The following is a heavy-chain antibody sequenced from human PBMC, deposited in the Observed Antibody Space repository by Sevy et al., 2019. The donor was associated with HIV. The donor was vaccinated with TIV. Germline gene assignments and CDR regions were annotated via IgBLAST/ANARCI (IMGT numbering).Heavy chain of an antibody. V-gene: IGHV3-30*18. CDR1: GFTFSSYG. J-gene: IGHJ4*02. CDR2: ISYDGSNK. Sequence: GGSLRLSCAASGFTFSSYGMHWVRQAPGKGLEWVAVISYDGSNKYYADSVKGRFTISRDNSKNTLYLQMNSLRAEDTAVYYCAKDSLYDSSGYYYVPFDYWGQGTLVTVSS. CDR3: AKDSLYDSSGYYYVPFDY. D-gene: IGHD3-22*01.